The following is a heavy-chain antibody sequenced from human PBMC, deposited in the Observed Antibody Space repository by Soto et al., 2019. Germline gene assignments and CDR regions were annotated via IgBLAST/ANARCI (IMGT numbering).Heavy chain of an antibody. V-gene: IGHV1-46*03. Sequence: PVKVSCKTSGYTFTIYHMHRVRQTPGQGLEWMGIINPSGGSTSYAQKFQGRVTMTRDTSTSTVYMELSSLRSEDTSVYYCASRVGGRQYYFDYWGQGTLVTSPQ. J-gene: IGHJ4*02. CDR2: INPSGGST. CDR3: ASRVGGRQYYFDY. D-gene: IGHD1-26*01. CDR1: GYTFTIYH.